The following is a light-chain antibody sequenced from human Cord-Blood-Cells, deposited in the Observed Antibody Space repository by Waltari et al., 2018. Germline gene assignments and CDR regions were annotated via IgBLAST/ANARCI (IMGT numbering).Light chain of an antibody. CDR3: QQRSNWPLT. V-gene: IGKV3-11*01. CDR2: DAS. Sequence: DIVLTQSPATLSLSPGESATLSCRASQSVSSYFAWYQQKPGQPPRLLIYDASNRATGIPARFSGSGSGTDFTLTISSLEPEDFAVYYCQQRSNWPLTFGGGTKVEIK. J-gene: IGKJ4*01. CDR1: QSVSSY.